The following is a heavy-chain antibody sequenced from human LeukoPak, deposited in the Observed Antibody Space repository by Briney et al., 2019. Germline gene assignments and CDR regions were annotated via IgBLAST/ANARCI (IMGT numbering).Heavy chain of an antibody. Sequence: GGSLRLSCAASGFTFSDYYMSWIRQAPGKGLEWVSYISSSGSTIHYADSVKGRFTISRDNAKESLYLQMSSLRAEDTAVYYCARGVGLAYYYYYMDVWGKGTTVTVSS. CDR1: GFTFSDYY. D-gene: IGHD6-19*01. CDR3: ARGVGLAYYYYYMDV. V-gene: IGHV3-11*04. CDR2: ISSSGSTI. J-gene: IGHJ6*03.